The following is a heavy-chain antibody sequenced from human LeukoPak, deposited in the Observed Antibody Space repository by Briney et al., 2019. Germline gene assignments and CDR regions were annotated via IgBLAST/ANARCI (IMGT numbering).Heavy chain of an antibody. CDR3: ARETDIAAVANYFDY. Sequence: ASVKVSCKASGYTFTGYYMHWVRQAPGQGLEWMGWINPSGGGTTYAQKFQGRVTMTRDMSTSTVYMELSSLRSEDTAVYYCARETDIAAVANYFDYWGQGTLVTVSS. D-gene: IGHD6-13*01. V-gene: IGHV1-46*01. CDR2: INPSGGGT. CDR1: GYTFTGYY. J-gene: IGHJ4*02.